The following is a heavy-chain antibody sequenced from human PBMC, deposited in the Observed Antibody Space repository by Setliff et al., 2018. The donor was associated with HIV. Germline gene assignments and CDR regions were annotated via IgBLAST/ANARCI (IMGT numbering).Heavy chain of an antibody. J-gene: IGHJ4*02. D-gene: IGHD3-22*01. CDR2: IYHGGST. Sequence: SETLSLTCAVSGGSISSRNWWSWVRQPPGKGLEWIGEIYHGGSTNYTPSLKSRVTISVDKSKNQFSLKLASMTAADTAVYYCASGEPYYYDSTGYSGNYFDYWGQGTLVTVSS. CDR3: ASGEPYYYDSTGYSGNYFDY. CDR1: GGSISSRNW. V-gene: IGHV4-4*02.